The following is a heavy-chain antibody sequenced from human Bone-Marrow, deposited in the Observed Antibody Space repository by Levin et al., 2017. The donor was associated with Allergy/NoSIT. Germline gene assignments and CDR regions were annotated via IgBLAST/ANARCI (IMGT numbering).Heavy chain of an antibody. J-gene: IGHJ5*02. CDR1: GGSISSGGYY. CDR2: IYYSGST. D-gene: IGHD3-10*01. V-gene: IGHV4-31*03. CDR3: ARERGLPGVQGVIIGGSGNWFDP. Sequence: SETLSLTCTVSGGSISSGGYYWSWIRQHPGKGLEWIGYIYYSGSTYYNPSLKSRVTISVDTSKNQFSLKLSSVTAADTAVYYCARERGLPGVQGVIIGGSGNWFDPWGQGTLVTVSS.